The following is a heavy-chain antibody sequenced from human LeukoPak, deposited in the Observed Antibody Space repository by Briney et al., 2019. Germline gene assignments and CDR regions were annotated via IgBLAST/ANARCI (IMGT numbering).Heavy chain of an antibody. V-gene: IGHV4-61*02. J-gene: IGHJ4*02. CDR3: ARRRGSGYYYAYYFDY. CDR1: GGSISSGSYY. D-gene: IGHD3-22*01. Sequence: SETLSLTCTVSGGSISSGSYYWSWIRQPAGKGLEWIGRIYTSGSTNYNPSLESRVTISVDTSKNQFSLKLSSVTAADTAVYYCARRRGSGYYYAYYFDYWGQGTLVTVSS. CDR2: IYTSGST.